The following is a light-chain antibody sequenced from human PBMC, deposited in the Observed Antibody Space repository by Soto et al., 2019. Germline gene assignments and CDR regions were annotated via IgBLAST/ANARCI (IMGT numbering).Light chain of an antibody. V-gene: IGLV2-14*01. J-gene: IGLJ2*01. CDR2: EVS. CDR1: SSDVGGYNY. Sequence: QSALTQPASVSGSPGQSITISCTGTSSDVGGYNYVSWYQQHPGKAPKLMIYEVSNRSSGVSNRFSGSKSGNTASLTISGLQAEDEADYYCSSYTSSSTVFGGRTKLTVL. CDR3: SSYTSSSTV.